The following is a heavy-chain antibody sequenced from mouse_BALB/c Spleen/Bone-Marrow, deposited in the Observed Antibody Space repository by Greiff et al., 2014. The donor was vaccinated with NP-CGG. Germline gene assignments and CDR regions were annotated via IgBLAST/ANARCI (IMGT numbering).Heavy chain of an antibody. J-gene: IGHJ2*01. CDR1: GFNIKDTY. V-gene: IGHV14-3*02. D-gene: IGHD1-1*01. CDR2: IDPANGNT. CDR3: ARYYYGSSLFDY. Sequence: EVQLVESGAELVKPGASVKLSCTASGFNIKDTYMHWVKQRPEQGLEWIGRIDPANGNTKYDPKFQDKATITADTSSNTAYLQLSSLTSEDTAVYYCARYYYGSSLFDYWGQGTTLTVSS.